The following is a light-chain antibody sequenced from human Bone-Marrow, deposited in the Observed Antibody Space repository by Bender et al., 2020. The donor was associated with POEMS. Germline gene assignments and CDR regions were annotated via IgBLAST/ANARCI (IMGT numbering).Light chain of an antibody. CDR1: TSNIGNHG. J-gene: IGLJ3*02. Sequence: QSVVTQTPSLSEAPRQRVTLSCSGSTSNIGNHGVNRYQQLPGGAPKLLIYQDELLTPRVSDRFSASKSGTSASLTISALQSEDEALYYCSAWDASLSGWVFGGGTKLTVL. CDR3: SAWDASLSGWV. V-gene: IGLV1-36*01. CDR2: QDE.